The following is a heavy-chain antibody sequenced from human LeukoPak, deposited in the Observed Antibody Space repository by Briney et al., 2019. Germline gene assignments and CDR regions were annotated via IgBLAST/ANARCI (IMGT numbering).Heavy chain of an antibody. CDR2: ISYDGSNK. Sequence: GRSLRLSCAAPGFTFSSYGMHWVRQAPGKGLEWVAVISYDGSNKYYADSVKGRFTISRDNSKNTLYLQMNSLRAEDTAVYYCAREGYYDSLDYWGQGTLVTVSS. V-gene: IGHV3-30*19. CDR3: AREGYYDSLDY. D-gene: IGHD5-12*01. J-gene: IGHJ4*02. CDR1: GFTFSSYG.